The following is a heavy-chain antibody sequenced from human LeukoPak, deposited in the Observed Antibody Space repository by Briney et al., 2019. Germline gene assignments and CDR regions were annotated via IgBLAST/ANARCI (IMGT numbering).Heavy chain of an antibody. J-gene: IGHJ5*02. CDR3: ARSAAVAGSSGLFDP. CDR2: IFYSGRT. Sequence: SETLSLTCTVSGGSISSYYWYWIRQPPGKGLEWVGYIFYSGRTNYNPPLKSQVPISGDTSKIHFSLKLNSVTAADTAVYFCARSAAVAGSSGLFDPWGEGTLVTVSS. D-gene: IGHD6-19*01. CDR1: GGSISSYY. V-gene: IGHV4-59*01.